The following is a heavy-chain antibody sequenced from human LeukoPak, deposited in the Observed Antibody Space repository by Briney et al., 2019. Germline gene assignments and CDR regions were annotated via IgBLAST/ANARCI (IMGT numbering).Heavy chain of an antibody. V-gene: IGHV3-23*01. CDR2: ISGSGGGT. CDR3: VTSGRDNSDYSFASFFMDV. CDR1: GFTLSSYV. D-gene: IGHD1-1*01. J-gene: IGHJ6*03. Sequence: PGGALRLSCAASGFTLSSYVMSWVRQAPGEGLEWVSAISGSGGGTYYADSVKGRFTISRDNSKDTLYLQMNGLRSEGTAVYHCVTSGRDNSDYSFASFFMDVWGKGTTVTVSS.